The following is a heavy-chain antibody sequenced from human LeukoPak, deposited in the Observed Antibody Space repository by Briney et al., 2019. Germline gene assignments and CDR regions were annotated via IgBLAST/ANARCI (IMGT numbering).Heavy chain of an antibody. Sequence: SETLSLTCAVSGGSISSSNWWSWIRQPPGKGLEWIGEINHSGSTNYNPSLKSRVTISVDTSKNQFSLKLSSVTAADTAVYYCARQSPHYDFWSGSQGYFDYWGQGTLVTVSS. D-gene: IGHD3-3*01. J-gene: IGHJ4*02. V-gene: IGHV4-4*02. CDR3: ARQSPHYDFWSGSQGYFDY. CDR1: GGSISSSNW. CDR2: INHSGST.